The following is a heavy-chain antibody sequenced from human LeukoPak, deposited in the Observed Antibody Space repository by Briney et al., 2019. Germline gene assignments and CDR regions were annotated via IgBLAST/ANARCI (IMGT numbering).Heavy chain of an antibody. V-gene: IGHV3-23*01. Sequence: PGGTLRLSCAASGFTFPNYGLNWVRQAPGKGLEWVSAISGNGANTYYADSVKGRFTISRDNSKNTLYLQMNSLRVEDTAIYYCELVVRGADYDYWGQGTLVTVSS. D-gene: IGHD3-10*01. J-gene: IGHJ4*02. CDR2: ISGNGANT. CDR1: GFTFPNYG. CDR3: ELVVRGADYDY.